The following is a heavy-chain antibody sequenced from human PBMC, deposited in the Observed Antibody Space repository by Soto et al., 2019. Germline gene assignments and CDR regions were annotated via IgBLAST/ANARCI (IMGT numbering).Heavy chain of an antibody. CDR1: GFTFGDYY. Sequence: PGGSLRLSCTASGFTFGDYYMSWIRQAPGKGLEWVSYISSSSSYTNYADSVKGRFTISRDNAKNSLYLQMNSLRAEDTAVYYCARDHHRYSGYDYVDYWGQGTLVTVSS. V-gene: IGHV3-11*05. D-gene: IGHD5-12*01. CDR2: ISSSSSYT. CDR3: ARDHHRYSGYDYVDY. J-gene: IGHJ4*02.